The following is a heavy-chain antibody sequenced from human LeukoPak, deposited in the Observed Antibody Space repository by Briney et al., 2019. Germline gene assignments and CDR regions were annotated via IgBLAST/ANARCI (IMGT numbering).Heavy chain of an antibody. V-gene: IGHV3-33*01. CDR2: IWYDGSNK. CDR1: GFTFSSYG. CDR3: ARVPDYYDSSGF. Sequence: GGSLRLSCAASGFTFSSYGMHWVRQAPGKGLGRVAVIWYDGSNKYYADSVKGRFTISRDNSKNTLYLQMNSLRAEDTAVYYCARVPDYYDSSGFWGQGTLVTVSS. J-gene: IGHJ4*02. D-gene: IGHD3-22*01.